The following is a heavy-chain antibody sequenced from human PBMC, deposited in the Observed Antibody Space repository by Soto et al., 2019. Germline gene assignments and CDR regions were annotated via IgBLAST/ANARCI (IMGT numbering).Heavy chain of an antibody. CDR1: GGSFSGYY. V-gene: IGHV4-34*01. D-gene: IGHD1-26*01. J-gene: IGHJ4*02. CDR2: INHSGST. Sequence: QVQLQQWGAGLLKPSETLSLTCAVYGGSFSGYYWSWIRHPPGKGLEWIGEINHSGSTNYNPSLKSRVTISVDTSKHQFSLKLSSVTAADTAVYYCARVHYRNLDYWGQGTLVTVSS. CDR3: ARVHYRNLDY.